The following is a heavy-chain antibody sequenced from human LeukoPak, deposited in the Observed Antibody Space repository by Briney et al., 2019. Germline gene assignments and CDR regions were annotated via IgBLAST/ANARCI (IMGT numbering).Heavy chain of an antibody. D-gene: IGHD3-3*01. CDR1: GFTFSSYS. CDR3: AVFLEWQGATYYGMDV. CDR2: ISRSSRTI. J-gene: IGHJ6*02. Sequence: GGSLRLSCAASGFTFSSYSMNWVRQAPGKGLEWVSYISRSSRTIYYADSVKGRFTISRDNAKNSLYLQMNSLRDEDTAVYYCAVFLEWQGATYYGMDVWGQGTTVTVSS. V-gene: IGHV3-48*02.